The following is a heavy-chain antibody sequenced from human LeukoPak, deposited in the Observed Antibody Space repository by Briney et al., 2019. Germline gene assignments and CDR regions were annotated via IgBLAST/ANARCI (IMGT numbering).Heavy chain of an antibody. J-gene: IGHJ4*02. CDR1: GLTFSSYA. CDR3: SSPGAYY. V-gene: IGHV3-64*01. Sequence: PGGSLRLSCAASGLTFSSYAMHWVRQAPGKGLEYVSAISSNGGSTYYANSVRGRFTISRDNSKNTLYLQMGSLRAEGMAVYYCSSPGAYYRGQGTLVTVSS. CDR2: ISSNGGST.